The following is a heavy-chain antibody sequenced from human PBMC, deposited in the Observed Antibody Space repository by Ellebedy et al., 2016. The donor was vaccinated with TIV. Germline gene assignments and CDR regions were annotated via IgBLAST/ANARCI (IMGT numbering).Heavy chain of an antibody. Sequence: GGSLRLSXAASGFTFSSYGMHWVRQAPGKGLEWVADISHDGTNKYYANSVEGRFIISRDNSKNTLYLQMNSMRAEDTAVYYCAKDLRYDYDSSGYFDYWGQGTLVTVSS. J-gene: IGHJ4*02. D-gene: IGHD3-22*01. V-gene: IGHV3-30*18. CDR2: ISHDGTNK. CDR3: AKDLRYDYDSSGYFDY. CDR1: GFTFSSYG.